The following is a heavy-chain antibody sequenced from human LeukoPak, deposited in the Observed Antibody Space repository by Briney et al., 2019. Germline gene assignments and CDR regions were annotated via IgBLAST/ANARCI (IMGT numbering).Heavy chain of an antibody. D-gene: IGHD2-2*01. CDR2: ISGSGGST. CDR1: GFSFSTYA. Sequence: GGSLRLSCAASGFSFSTYAMAWVRQAPGKGLEWVSAISGSGGSTYYADSVKGRFTISRDNSKNTLYLQMNSLRAEDTAVYYCAKGTLDFVVVPAAPKVYYFDYWGQGTLVTVSS. CDR3: AKGTLDFVVVPAAPKVYYFDY. J-gene: IGHJ4*02. V-gene: IGHV3-23*01.